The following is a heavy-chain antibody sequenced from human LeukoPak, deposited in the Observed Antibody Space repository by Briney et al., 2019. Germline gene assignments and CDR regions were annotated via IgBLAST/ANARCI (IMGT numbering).Heavy chain of an antibody. CDR3: ARDGGEGYCSGGSCYSTAGAFDI. CDR2: INPNSGGT. Sequence: ASVKVSCKASGYTFTGYYMHWVRQAPGQGLEWMGWINPNSGGTNYAQKLQGRVTMTRDTSISTAYMELSRLRSDDTAVYYCARDGGEGYCSGGSCYSTAGAFDIWGQGTMVTVSS. CDR1: GYTFTGYY. J-gene: IGHJ3*02. V-gene: IGHV1-2*02. D-gene: IGHD2-15*01.